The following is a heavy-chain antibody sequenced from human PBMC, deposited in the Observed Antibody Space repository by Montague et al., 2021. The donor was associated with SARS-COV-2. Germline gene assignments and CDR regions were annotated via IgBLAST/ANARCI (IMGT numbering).Heavy chain of an antibody. D-gene: IGHD3-10*01. J-gene: IGHJ6*03. CDR3: ARLGDGVVPSPILGVGPYYTYYYMDV. CDR1: GGSISSYY. Sequence: SETLSLTCTVSGGSISSYYWSWIRQPPGKGLEWIGYIYYSGSTNYNPSLKSRVTISVDTSKNQFSLKLTSVAAADTAVYYCARLGDGVVPSPILGVGPYYTYYYMDVWGGGTTVTVSS. V-gene: IGHV4-59*12. CDR2: IYYSGST.